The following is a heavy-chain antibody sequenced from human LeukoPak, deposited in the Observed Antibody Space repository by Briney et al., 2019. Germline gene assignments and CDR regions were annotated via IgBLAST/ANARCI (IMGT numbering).Heavy chain of an antibody. CDR2: INHSGST. CDR3: ARARYDSSGYYPYYFDY. V-gene: IGHV4-34*01. CDR1: GGSFSGYS. J-gene: IGHJ4*02. D-gene: IGHD3-22*01. Sequence: SETLSLTCAVYGGSFSGYSWSWIRQPPGKGLEWIGEINHSGSTNYNPSLKSRVTISVDTSKNQFSLKLSSVTAADTAVYYCARARYDSSGYYPYYFDYWGQGTLVTVSS.